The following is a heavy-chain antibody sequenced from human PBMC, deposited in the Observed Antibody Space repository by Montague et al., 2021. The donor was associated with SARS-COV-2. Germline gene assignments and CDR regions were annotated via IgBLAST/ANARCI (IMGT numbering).Heavy chain of an antibody. V-gene: IGHV2-70*11. J-gene: IGHJ4*02. CDR2: IXXXXDX. D-gene: IGHD3-16*02. Sequence: VKPTQTLTLTCTFSGFSLSTSGMCVSWIRQPPGKALEWLARIXXXXDXYYSTSLKTRLTISKDTSKNQVVLTMTNMDPVDTATYYCARTTMITFGGVIVPFDYWGQGTLATVSS. CDR3: ARTTMITFGGVIVPFDY. CDR1: GFSLSTSGMC.